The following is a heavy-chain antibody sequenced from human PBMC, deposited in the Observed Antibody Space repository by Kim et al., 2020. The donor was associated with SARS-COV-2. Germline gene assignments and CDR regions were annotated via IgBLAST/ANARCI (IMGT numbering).Heavy chain of an antibody. D-gene: IGHD2-2*01. Sequence: DSVKGRFTISRDNAKNSLYLQMNSLRAEDTAVYYCARVPGYCSSTSCYDDYWGQGTLVTVSS. CDR3: ARVPGYCSSTSCYDDY. V-gene: IGHV3-21*01. J-gene: IGHJ4*02.